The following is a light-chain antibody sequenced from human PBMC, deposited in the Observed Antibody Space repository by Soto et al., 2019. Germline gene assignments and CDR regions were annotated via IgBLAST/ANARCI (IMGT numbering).Light chain of an antibody. V-gene: IGKV3-20*01. CDR3: RQHDGSVQT. CDR2: GAS. J-gene: IGKJ1*01. Sequence: IVLAQSPGILSLSPGERATISCRASQTVSTSYFAWYQQRPGQAPRLLIYGASSRATGIPDRFGGGGCWTAFTLTISGLEPEDFAVYYCRQHDGSVQTFGPGTRVEIK. CDR1: QTVSTSY.